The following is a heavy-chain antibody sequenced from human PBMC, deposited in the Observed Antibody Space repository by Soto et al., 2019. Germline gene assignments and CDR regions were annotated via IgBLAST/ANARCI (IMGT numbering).Heavy chain of an antibody. D-gene: IGHD6-6*01. V-gene: IGHV1-18*03. Sequence: ASVKVSCKASGFTFTNYGISWVRQAPGQGLEWMGWVSAYKGNTNYAQKFQGRVTMTTDTSTSTAYLELRSLRSDDMAVYFCASRSGQLPYYFDYWGQGTQVTVSS. CDR2: VSAYKGNT. CDR1: GFTFTNYG. J-gene: IGHJ4*02. CDR3: ASRSGQLPYYFDY.